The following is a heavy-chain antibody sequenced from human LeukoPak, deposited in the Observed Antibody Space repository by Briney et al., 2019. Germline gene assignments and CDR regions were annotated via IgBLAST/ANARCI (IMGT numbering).Heavy chain of an antibody. J-gene: IGHJ3*02. V-gene: IGHV1-69*05. CDR2: IIPIFGTA. CDR3: ARDLGGGYAFDI. Sequence: SVKVSCKASGGTFSSYAISWVRQAPGQGLEWMGGIIPIFGTANYAQKFQGRVTITTDESTSTAYMELSSLRSEDTAVYYCARDLGGGYAFDIWGQGTMVTVSS. D-gene: IGHD3-16*01. CDR1: GGTFSSYA.